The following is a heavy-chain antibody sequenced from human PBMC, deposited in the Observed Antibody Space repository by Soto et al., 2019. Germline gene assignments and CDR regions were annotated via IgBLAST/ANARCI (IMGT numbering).Heavy chain of an antibody. CDR1: GFTVSSNY. V-gene: IGHV3-53*01. Sequence: TGGSLRLSCAASGFTVSSNYMSWVRQAPGKGLEWVSVIYSGGSTYYADSVKGRFTISRDNSKNTLYLQMNSLRAEDTAVYYCSLKIPNYPRTDYWGQGTLVTVSS. CDR3: SLKIPNYPRTDY. CDR2: IYSGGST. D-gene: IGHD3-10*01. J-gene: IGHJ4*02.